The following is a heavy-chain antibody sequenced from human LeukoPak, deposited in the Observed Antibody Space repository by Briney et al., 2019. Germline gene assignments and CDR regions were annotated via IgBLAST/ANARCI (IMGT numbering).Heavy chain of an antibody. CDR2: IIGSGGST. Sequence: PGGSLRLSCAASGFTFSSYAMSWVRQAPGKGLEWVSAIIGSGGSTYYADSVKGRFTISRDNSKNTLYLQMNSLRAEDTAVYYCAKDGYDYYYYYMDDWGKGTTVTVSS. CDR1: GFTFSSYA. CDR3: AKDGYDYYYYYMDD. D-gene: IGHD1-1*01. V-gene: IGHV3-23*01. J-gene: IGHJ6*03.